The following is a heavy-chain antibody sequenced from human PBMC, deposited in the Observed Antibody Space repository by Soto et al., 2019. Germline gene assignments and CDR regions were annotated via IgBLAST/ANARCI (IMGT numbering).Heavy chain of an antibody. J-gene: IGHJ4*02. CDR3: ARGDYSGSGSHYRPY. CDR2: ISYDGNNK. CDR1: GYTFSNYD. V-gene: IGHV3-30-3*01. Sequence: QVQLVESGGGVVQPGKSLRLSCTASGYTFSNYDIHWVRQAPGQGLEWLAVISYDGNNKFYAASVKGRFTISRDNSMNTLFLQMTSLRVEDTAVYYCARGDYSGSGSHYRPYWGQGTLVTVTS. D-gene: IGHD3-10*01.